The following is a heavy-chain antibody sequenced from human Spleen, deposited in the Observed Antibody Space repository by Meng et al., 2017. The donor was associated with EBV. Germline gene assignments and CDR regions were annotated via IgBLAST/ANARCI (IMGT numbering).Heavy chain of an antibody. J-gene: IGHJ5*02. CDR2: ITPNSGGT. V-gene: IGHV1-2*06. CDR1: TYTVTGYS. Sequence: VQSGAKGKKPGVLVRVSCKASTYTVTGYSLLWGRLDPGQGPEWMGRITPNSGGTDYAQKFQGRVTMTRGTSISTAYMELNRLTSDDTAIYSCARDYYDRRDYYYMFDAWGQGTLVTVSS. CDR3: ARDYYDRRDYYYMFDA. D-gene: IGHD3-22*01.